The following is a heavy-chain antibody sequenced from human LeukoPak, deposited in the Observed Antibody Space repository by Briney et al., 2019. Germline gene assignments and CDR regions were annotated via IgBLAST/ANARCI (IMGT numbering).Heavy chain of an antibody. V-gene: IGHV1-3*01. CDR1: GYTFTSYA. CDR3: ARARRGHKLVVPAFWFDP. J-gene: IGHJ5*02. CDR2: INAGNGNT. D-gene: IGHD2-2*01. Sequence: GASVKVSCKASGYTFTSYAMHWVRQAPGQRLEWMGWINAGNGNTKYSQKFQGRVTITRDTSASTAYMELSSLRSEDTAVYYCARARRGHKLVVPAFWFDPWGQGTLVTVSS.